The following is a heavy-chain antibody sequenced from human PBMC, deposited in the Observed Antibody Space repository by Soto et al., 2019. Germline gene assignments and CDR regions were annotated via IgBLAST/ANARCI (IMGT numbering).Heavy chain of an antibody. CDR3: AKVTHYYDSSGYAAWYFDL. V-gene: IGHV3-23*01. CDR2: ISDSGGST. CDR1: GFSFSSYG. J-gene: IGHJ2*01. Sequence: GGSLRLSCAASGFSFSSYGRHWVRQAPGKGLEWVSAISDSGGSTYYADSVKGRFTISRDNSKNTLYLQMNSLRAEDTAVYYCAKVTHYYDSSGYAAWYFDLWGRGTLVTVSS. D-gene: IGHD3-22*01.